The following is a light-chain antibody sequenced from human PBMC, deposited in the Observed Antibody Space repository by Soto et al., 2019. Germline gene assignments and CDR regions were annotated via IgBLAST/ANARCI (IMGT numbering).Light chain of an antibody. CDR2: KAS. J-gene: IGKJ2*01. V-gene: IGKV1-5*03. Sequence: DIQMTQSPSTLSASVGDRVTITCRASQSISEWLAWYQQKPGKAPKLLIYKASTLESGVPSRFSGSGSGTEFTLTISSLQPDESATYYCQQYNSYSGYTFGQGTKLEIK. CDR3: QQYNSYSGYT. CDR1: QSISEW.